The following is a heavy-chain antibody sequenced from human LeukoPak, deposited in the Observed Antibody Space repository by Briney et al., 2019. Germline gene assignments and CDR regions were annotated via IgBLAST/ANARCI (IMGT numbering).Heavy chain of an antibody. CDR1: GFTFSSYG. D-gene: IGHD3-22*01. V-gene: IGHV3-53*01. CDR3: ARGDDSGYYDYFDY. CDR2: IYTGGNT. Sequence: GGSLRLSCATSGFTFSSYGMHWVRQAPGKGLEWVSTIYTGGNTYYAASVKGRFTISRDFSKNTVFLHMNSLRAEDTAMYYCARGDDSGYYDYFDYWGQGALVTVSS. J-gene: IGHJ4*02.